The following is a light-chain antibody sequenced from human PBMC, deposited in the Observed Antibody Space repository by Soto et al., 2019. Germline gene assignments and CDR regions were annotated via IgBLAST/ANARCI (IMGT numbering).Light chain of an antibody. V-gene: IGKV3-11*01. Sequence: EIVLTQSPATLSLSPGERATLSCRASHNVANTLAWYQHKPGEAPRLLIYDASNRATGIPARFSGSGSGTDFTLTISSLEPEDSAVYYCQQLAATFGQGTRLEIK. CDR3: QQLAAT. CDR2: DAS. J-gene: IGKJ5*01. CDR1: HNVANT.